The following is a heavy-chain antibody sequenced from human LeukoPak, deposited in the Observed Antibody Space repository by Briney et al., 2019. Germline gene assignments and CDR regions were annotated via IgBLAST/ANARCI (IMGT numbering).Heavy chain of an antibody. CDR2: INTNTGNP. CDR3: AGLSRVVVPAASPYNWFDP. V-gene: IGHV7-4-1*02. CDR1: GYTFTSYA. D-gene: IGHD2-2*01. J-gene: IGHJ5*02. Sequence: ASVKVSCKASGYTFTSYAMNWVRQAPGQGLEWMGWINTNTGNPTYAQGFTGRFVSSLDTSVSTAYLQISSLKAEDTAVYYCAGLSRVVVPAASPYNWFDPWGQGTLVTVSS.